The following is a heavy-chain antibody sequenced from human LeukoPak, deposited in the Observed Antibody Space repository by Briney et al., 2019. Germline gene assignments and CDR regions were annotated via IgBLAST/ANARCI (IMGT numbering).Heavy chain of an antibody. CDR2: IRYDGSNK. CDR1: GFTFSSYG. CDR3: AKDLLRFLEWLAYFDY. Sequence: GGSLRLSCAASGFTFSSYGMHWVRQAPGKGLEWVAFIRYDGSNKYYADSVKGRFTISRDNSKNTLYLQMNSLRAEDTAVYYCAKDLLRFLEWLAYFDYWGQETLVTVSS. D-gene: IGHD3-3*01. J-gene: IGHJ4*02. V-gene: IGHV3-30*02.